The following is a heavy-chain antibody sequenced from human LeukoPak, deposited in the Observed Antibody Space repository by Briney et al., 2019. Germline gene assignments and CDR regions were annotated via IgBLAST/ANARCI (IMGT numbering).Heavy chain of an antibody. CDR1: GGSISSYY. J-gene: IGHJ3*02. Sequence: SETLSLTCTVSGGSISSYYWSWIRQPPGKGLEWIGYIYYSGSTNYNPSLKSRVTISVDTSKNQFSLKLSSVTAADTAVYYCARQEVGGDRDAFDIWGQGTMVTVSS. CDR2: IYYSGST. CDR3: ARQEVGGDRDAFDI. V-gene: IGHV4-59*08. D-gene: IGHD1-26*01.